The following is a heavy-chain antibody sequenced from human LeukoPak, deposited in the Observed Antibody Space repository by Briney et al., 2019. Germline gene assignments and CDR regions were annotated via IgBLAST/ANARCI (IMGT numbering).Heavy chain of an antibody. V-gene: IGHV3-48*03. J-gene: IGHJ4*02. Sequence: GGSLRLSCAASGFTFSSYEMNWVRQAPGKGLEWVSYISSSGSTIYYADSVKGRFTISRDNSKNTLYLQMNSLRAEDTAVYYCARMYPSTSLDYWGQGTLVTVSS. D-gene: IGHD1-26*01. CDR3: ARMYPSTSLDY. CDR2: ISSSGSTI. CDR1: GFTFSSYE.